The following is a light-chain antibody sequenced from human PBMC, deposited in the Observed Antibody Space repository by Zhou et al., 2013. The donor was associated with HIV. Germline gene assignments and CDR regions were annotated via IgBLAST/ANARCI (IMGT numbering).Light chain of an antibody. Sequence: DIQLTQSPSSLSAYVGDRVSITCRASQSIDNYLNWYQQKPGKAPKVLIYGASTLESGVPSRFSGSGSGTDFTLTISSLQPEDFATYYCQQSYSTPPLTFGGGTKVEIK. CDR2: GAS. V-gene: IGKV1-39*01. J-gene: IGKJ4*01. CDR3: QQSYSTPPLT. CDR1: QSIDNY.